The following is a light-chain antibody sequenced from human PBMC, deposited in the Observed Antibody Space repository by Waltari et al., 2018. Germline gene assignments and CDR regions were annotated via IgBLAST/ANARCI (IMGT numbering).Light chain of an antibody. CDR1: QSISSW. V-gene: IGKV1-5*03. CDR2: KAS. Sequence: DIQMTQSPSTLSASVGDRVTITCRASQSISSWLAWYQQKPGKAPKLLIYKASTLESGVPSGFGGGGSGTEFTLTVSSLQPDDFATYYCQQYNSLWTFGQGTKVEIK. J-gene: IGKJ1*01. CDR3: QQYNSLWT.